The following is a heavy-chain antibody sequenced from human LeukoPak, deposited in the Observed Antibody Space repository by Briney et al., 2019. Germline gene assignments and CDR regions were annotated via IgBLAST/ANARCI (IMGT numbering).Heavy chain of an antibody. D-gene: IGHD4-17*01. CDR2: ISSSSSTI. V-gene: IGHV3-48*01. J-gene: IGHJ4*02. CDR1: GFTFSGYS. Sequence: QSGGSLRLSCAASGFTFSGYSMNWVRQAPGKGLEWVSYISSSSSTIYYAASVKGRFTISRDNAKNSLYLQMNSLRAEDTAVYYCARGGEDYDGGPDDWGQGTLVTVSS. CDR3: ARGGEDYDGGPDD.